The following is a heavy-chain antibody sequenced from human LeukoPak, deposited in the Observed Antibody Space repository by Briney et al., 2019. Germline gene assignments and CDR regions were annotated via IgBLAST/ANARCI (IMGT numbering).Heavy chain of an antibody. D-gene: IGHD1-26*01. Sequence: ASVKVSCKAPGYTFTTYYMHWVRQAPGQGLEWVGVINPSGGTTTYAQKLQGRVTMTRDTSTSTVYMELSSLRIEDTAVYYCSRDLGGSYNDYWGQGTMVTVSS. CDR3: SRDLGGSYNDY. V-gene: IGHV1-46*04. CDR1: GYTFTTYY. CDR2: INPSGGTT. J-gene: IGHJ4*02.